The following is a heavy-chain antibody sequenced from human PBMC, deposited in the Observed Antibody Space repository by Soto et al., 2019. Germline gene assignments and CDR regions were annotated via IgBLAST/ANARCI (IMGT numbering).Heavy chain of an antibody. CDR3: ARGDYFDRRFDY. D-gene: IGHD3-22*01. V-gene: IGHV3-7*03. Sequence: EVQLVESGGGLVQPGGSLTLSCAASGFTFSSYWMSWVRQAPGKGLEWVATIKQDESEKYYVDSVKGRFPVSRDNAKSSLYLQMNSVRVEDTAVYYCARGDYFDRRFDYWGQGALVTVSS. CDR1: GFTFSSYW. CDR2: IKQDESEK. J-gene: IGHJ4*02.